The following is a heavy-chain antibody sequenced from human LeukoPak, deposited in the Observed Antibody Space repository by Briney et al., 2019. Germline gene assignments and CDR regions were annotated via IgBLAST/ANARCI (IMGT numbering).Heavy chain of an antibody. V-gene: IGHV4-59*01. Sequence: SETLSLTXTVSGGSISSYYWSWIRQPPGKGLEWIGYIYYSGNTNYNPSLKSRVTISVDTSKNQFSLKLSSVTAADTAVYYCATYCSGGSCYGYWGQGTLVTVXS. CDR2: IYYSGNT. CDR3: ATYCSGGSCYGY. D-gene: IGHD2-15*01. J-gene: IGHJ4*02. CDR1: GGSISSYY.